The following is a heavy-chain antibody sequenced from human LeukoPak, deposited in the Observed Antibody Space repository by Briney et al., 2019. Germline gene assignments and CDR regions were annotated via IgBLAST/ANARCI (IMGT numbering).Heavy chain of an antibody. V-gene: IGHV1-45*02. CDR2: ITPFNGDT. CDR3: ARSRGYYDSSGYPDNAFDI. CDR1: GYTFTYRY. Sequence: SVKVSCKSSGYTFTYRYLHWVRQPPGQALEWMGLITPFNGDTNYAQRFQDRVTITSDRSMSTVYMELSSLRSEDTAMFYCARSRGYYDSSGYPDNAFDIWGQGTMVTVSS. J-gene: IGHJ3*02. D-gene: IGHD3-22*01.